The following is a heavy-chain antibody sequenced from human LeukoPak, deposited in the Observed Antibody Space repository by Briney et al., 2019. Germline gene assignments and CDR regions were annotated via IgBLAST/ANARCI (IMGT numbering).Heavy chain of an antibody. CDR3: ATEVQTLAAAGTSVLC. J-gene: IGHJ1*01. CDR1: GYTLTELS. D-gene: IGHD6-13*01. CDR2: FDPEDGET. V-gene: IGHV1-24*01. Sequence: AASVKVSCKVSGYTLTELSMHWVRLAPGKGLEWMGAFDPEDGETIYAQKFQGRVTMTEDTSTDTAYMELSSLRSEDTAVYYCATEVQTLAAAGTSVLCWGQGTLVTVSS.